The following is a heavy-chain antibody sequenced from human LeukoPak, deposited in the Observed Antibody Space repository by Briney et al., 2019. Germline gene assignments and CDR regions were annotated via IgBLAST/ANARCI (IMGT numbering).Heavy chain of an antibody. CDR1: GFTFSSYG. V-gene: IGHV3-48*04. J-gene: IGHJ4*02. CDR2: ISSSGSTI. CDR3: ARDGGGDSSGFYDY. D-gene: IGHD3-22*01. Sequence: GGSLRLSCAASGFTFSSYGMHWVRQAPGKGLEWVSYISSSGSTIYYADSVKGRFTISRDNAKNSLYLQMNSLRAEDTAVYYCARDGGGDSSGFYDYWGQGTLVTVSS.